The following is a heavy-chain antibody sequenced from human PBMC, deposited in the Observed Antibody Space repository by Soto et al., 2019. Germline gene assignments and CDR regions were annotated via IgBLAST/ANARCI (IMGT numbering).Heavy chain of an antibody. V-gene: IGHV3-23*01. D-gene: IGHD3-3*01. CDR3: AKGTYYDFWSGYDY. CDR2: ISGSGGST. J-gene: IGHJ4*02. CDR1: GFTFSSYA. Sequence: PGGSLRLSCAASGFTFSSYAMSWVRQAPGKGLEWVSAISGSGGSTYYADSVKGRFTISRDNSKNTLYLQMNSLRAEDTAVYYCAKGTYYDFWSGYDYWGQGTLVTVSS.